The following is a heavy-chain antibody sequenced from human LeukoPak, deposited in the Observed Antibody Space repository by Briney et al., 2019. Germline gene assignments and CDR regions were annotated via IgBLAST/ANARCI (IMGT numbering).Heavy chain of an antibody. CDR2: LYTSGST. V-gene: IGHV4-4*07. CDR3: ACSYYDFWSGYQNWFDH. CDR1: GGSISSYY. J-gene: IGHJ5*02. Sequence: PSETLSLTCTVSGGSISSYYWSWIRQPAGKGLEWIGRLYTSGSTNYNPSLKSRVTMSVDTSKNQFSLKLSSVTAADTAVYYCACSYYDFWSGYQNWFDHWGQGTLVTVSS. D-gene: IGHD3-3*01.